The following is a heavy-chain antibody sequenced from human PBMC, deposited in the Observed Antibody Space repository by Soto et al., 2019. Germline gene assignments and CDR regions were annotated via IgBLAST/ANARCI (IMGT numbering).Heavy chain of an antibody. CDR2: IIPIFGTA. J-gene: IGHJ6*02. CDR1: GGTFSSYA. Sequence: SVKVSCKASGGTFSSYAISWVRQAPGQGLEWMGGIIPIFGTANYAQKFQGRVTITADKSTSTAYMELSSLRSEDTAVYYCARGPATTVASPGDYYYYYGMDVWGQGTTVTVSS. V-gene: IGHV1-69*06. CDR3: ARGPATTVASPGDYYYYYGMDV. D-gene: IGHD4-17*01.